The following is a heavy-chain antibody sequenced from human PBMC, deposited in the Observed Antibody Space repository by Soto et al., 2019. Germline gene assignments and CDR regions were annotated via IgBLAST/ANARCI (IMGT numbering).Heavy chain of an antibody. V-gene: IGHV1-2*02. CDR2: INPNSGGT. Sequence: ASVKVSCKASGYTFTGYYMHWVRQVPGQGLEWMGWINPNSGGTNYAQKFQGRVTMTRDTSISTAYMELSRLRSDDTAVYYCAREYYYDSSGYTTRYYYYYGMDVWGQGTTVTAP. J-gene: IGHJ6*02. D-gene: IGHD3-22*01. CDR1: GYTFTGYY. CDR3: AREYYYDSSGYTTRYYYYYGMDV.